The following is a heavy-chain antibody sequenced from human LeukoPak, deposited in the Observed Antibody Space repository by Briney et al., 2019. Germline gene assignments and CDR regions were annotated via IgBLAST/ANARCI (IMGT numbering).Heavy chain of an antibody. Sequence: ASVKVSCKASGYTFTSYYMHWVRQAPGQGLEWMGIINPSGGSTSYAQKFQGRVTMTRDTSTSTVYMELSSLRPEDTAVYYCARDPKLDTAMVTCLDYWGQGTLVTVSS. D-gene: IGHD5-18*01. CDR1: GYTFTSYY. V-gene: IGHV1-46*01. J-gene: IGHJ4*02. CDR2: INPSGGST. CDR3: ARDPKLDTAMVTCLDY.